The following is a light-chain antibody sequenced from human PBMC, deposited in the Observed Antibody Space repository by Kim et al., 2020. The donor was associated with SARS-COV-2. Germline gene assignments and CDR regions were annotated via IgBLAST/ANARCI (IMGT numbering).Light chain of an antibody. J-gene: IGLJ2*01. CDR3: QSYDSSLSGVL. CDR1: SSNIGAGYD. CDR2: GNS. Sequence: QGVTISGTGSSSNIGAGYDVHWYQQLPGTAPKLLIYGNSNRPSGVPDRFSGSKSGTSASLAITGLQAEDEADYYCQSYDSSLSGVLFGGGTQLTVL. V-gene: IGLV1-40*01.